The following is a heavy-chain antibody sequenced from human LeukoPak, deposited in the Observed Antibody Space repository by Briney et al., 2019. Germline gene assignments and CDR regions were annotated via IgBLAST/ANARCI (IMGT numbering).Heavy chain of an antibody. CDR1: VDSTSITGYY. CDR3: ARLYYYDSSGYYSEDY. CDR2: IYYSGST. V-gene: IGHV4-31*02. J-gene: IGHJ4*02. Sequence: SQTLSHTRTHPVDSTSITGYYWSSTRQHPGNCLEWNGYIYYSGSTYYKPSLKSRVTISVDTSKNQFSLKLSSVTAAGTAVYYCARLYYYDSSGYYSEDYWGQGTLVTVSS. D-gene: IGHD3-22*01.